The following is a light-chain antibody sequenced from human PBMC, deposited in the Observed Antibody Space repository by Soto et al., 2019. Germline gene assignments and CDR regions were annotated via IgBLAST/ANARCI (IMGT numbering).Light chain of an antibody. CDR1: QSGFSS. CDR2: GAA. V-gene: IGKV3-15*01. J-gene: IGKJ4*02. Sequence: EIVMTQSPATLSVSLGERVTLSCRASQSGFSSLDWYQQKPGQAPRLLIYGAATRPIGIPARFTGSGSGTEFTLTISRLLSEDFAVYYCKQYHSWPAFGRGTRVEIK. CDR3: KQYHSWPA.